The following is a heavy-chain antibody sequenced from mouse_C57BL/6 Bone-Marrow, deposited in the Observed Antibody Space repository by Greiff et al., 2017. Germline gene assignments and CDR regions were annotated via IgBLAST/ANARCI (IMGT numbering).Heavy chain of an antibody. CDR1: GYTFTSYW. Sequence: VQLQQPGAELVMPGASVKLSCKASGYTFTSYWMHWVKQRPGQGLEWIGEIDPSDSYTNYNQKFKGKSTLTVDKSSSTAYMQLSSLTSEDSAVYYCARRAGTSQSAWFAYWGQGTLVTVSA. CDR2: IDPSDSYT. V-gene: IGHV1-69*01. D-gene: IGHD3-3*01. CDR3: ARRAGTSQSAWFAY. J-gene: IGHJ3*01.